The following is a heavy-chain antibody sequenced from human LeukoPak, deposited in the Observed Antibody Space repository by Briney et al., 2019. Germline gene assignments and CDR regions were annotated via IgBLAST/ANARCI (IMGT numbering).Heavy chain of an antibody. CDR1: GYTFTGHH. D-gene: IGHD5-18*01. CDR3: ARGGDSYGSYFDY. Sequence: GASVKVSCKASGYTFTGHHVHWLRQAPGQGPEWMGWINPNSGGTNYAQKFQGRVTMTRDTSISTAYMELSRLRSDDTAVYYCARGGDSYGSYFDYWGQGTLVTVSS. V-gene: IGHV1-2*02. CDR2: INPNSGGT. J-gene: IGHJ4*02.